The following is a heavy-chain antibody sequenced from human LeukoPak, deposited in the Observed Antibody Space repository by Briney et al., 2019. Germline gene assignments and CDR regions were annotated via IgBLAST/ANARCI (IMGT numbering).Heavy chain of an antibody. D-gene: IGHD5-18*01. CDR1: GFTFSSYA. CDR3: ARSTRGYSYGYAESDS. V-gene: IGHV3-30*04. J-gene: IGHJ4*02. CDR2: ISYDGSNK. Sequence: QPGGSLRFSCAASGFTFSSYAMHWVRQAPGKGLEWVAVISYDGSNKYYADSVKGRFTISRDNSKNTLYLQMISLRAEDTAVYYCARSTRGYSYGYAESDSWGQGTLVTVSS.